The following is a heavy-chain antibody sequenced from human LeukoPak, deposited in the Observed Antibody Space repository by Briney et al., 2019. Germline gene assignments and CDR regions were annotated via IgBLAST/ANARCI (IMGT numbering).Heavy chain of an antibody. J-gene: IGHJ4*02. CDR3: ARELAPVYGEDPYTFDY. CDR1: GGTFISYA. V-gene: IGHV1-69*01. CDR2: IIPIFGTA. D-gene: IGHD4-17*01. Sequence: SVKVSCKASGGTFISYAISWVRQAPGQGLEWMGGIIPIFGTANYAQKFQGRVTITADESTSTAYMELSSLRSEDTAVYHCARELAPVYGEDPYTFDYWGQGTLVTVSS.